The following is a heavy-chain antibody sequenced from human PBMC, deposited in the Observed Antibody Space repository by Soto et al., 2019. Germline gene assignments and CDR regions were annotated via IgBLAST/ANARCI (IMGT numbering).Heavy chain of an antibody. CDR3: ARVVVVVPAAIKGWFDP. J-gene: IGHJ5*02. D-gene: IGHD2-2*02. Sequence: GASVKVSCKASGYTFTSYGISWVRQAPGQGLEWMGWISAYNGNTNYAQKLQGRVTMTTDTSTRTAYMELRSLRSDDTAVYYCARVVVVVPAAIKGWFDPWGQGTLVTVS. V-gene: IGHV1-18*04. CDR2: ISAYNGNT. CDR1: GYTFTSYG.